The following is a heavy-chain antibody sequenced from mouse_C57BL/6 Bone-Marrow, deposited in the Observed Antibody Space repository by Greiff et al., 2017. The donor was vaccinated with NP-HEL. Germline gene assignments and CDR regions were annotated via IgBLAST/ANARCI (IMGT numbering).Heavy chain of an antibody. CDR2: IWRGGST. CDR3: AKTGKNSKTSEGYLDY. CDR1: GFSFTSYG. D-gene: IGHD2-5*01. V-gene: IGHV2-5*01. J-gene: IGHJ4*01. Sequence: VKLMESGPGLVQPSQSLSITCTVSGFSFTSYGVHWVRQSPGKGLEWLGVIWRGGSTDYNAAFMSRLSITKDNSKSQVFFKMNSLQADDTAIYYCAKTGKNSKTSEGYLDYWGQGTSVTVSS.